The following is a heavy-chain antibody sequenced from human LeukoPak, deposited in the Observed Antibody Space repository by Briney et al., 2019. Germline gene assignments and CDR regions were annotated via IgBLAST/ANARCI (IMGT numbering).Heavy chain of an antibody. V-gene: IGHV3-23*01. Sequence: PGGSLRLSCAASGFTFSSYAMSWVRQAPGKGLEWVSAISGSGGSTYYADSVKGRFTISRDNSKNTLYLQMNSLRAEDTAVYYCAKKGPHCTNGVCYTKYYFDNWGQGTLVTVSS. CDR2: ISGSGGST. J-gene: IGHJ4*02. D-gene: IGHD2-8*01. CDR1: GFTFSSYA. CDR3: AKKGPHCTNGVCYTKYYFDN.